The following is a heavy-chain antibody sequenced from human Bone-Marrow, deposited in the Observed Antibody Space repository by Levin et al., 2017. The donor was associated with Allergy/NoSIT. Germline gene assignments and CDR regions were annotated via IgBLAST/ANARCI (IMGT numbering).Heavy chain of an antibody. J-gene: IGHJ4*02. CDR1: GYSFTSYW. V-gene: IGHV5-51*01. CDR2: IYPGDSDT. Sequence: WASVKVSCKGSGYSFTSYWIGWVRQMPGKGLEWMGIIYPGDSDTRYSPSFQGQVTISADKSISTAYLQWSSLKASDTAMYYCASQQLERGGVDYFDYWGQGTLVTVSS. D-gene: IGHD1-1*01. CDR3: ASQQLERGGVDYFDY.